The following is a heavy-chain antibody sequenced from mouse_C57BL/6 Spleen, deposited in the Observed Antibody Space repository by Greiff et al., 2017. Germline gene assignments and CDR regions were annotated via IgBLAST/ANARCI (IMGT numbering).Heavy chain of an antibody. J-gene: IGHJ2*01. D-gene: IGHD2-12*01. Sequence: QVQLKQPGAELVMPGASVKLSCKASGYTFTSYWMHWVKQRPGQGLEWIGEIDPSDSYTNYNQKFKGKSTLTVDKSSSTAYMQLSSLTSEDSAVYYCARLRRERNFDYWGQGTTLTVSS. CDR2: IDPSDSYT. V-gene: IGHV1-69*01. CDR3: ARLRRERNFDY. CDR1: GYTFTSYW.